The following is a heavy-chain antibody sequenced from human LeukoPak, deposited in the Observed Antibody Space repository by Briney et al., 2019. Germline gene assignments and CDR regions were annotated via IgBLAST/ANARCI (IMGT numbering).Heavy chain of an antibody. Sequence: GGSLRLSCAASGFTFSSYAMSWVRQAPGKGLEWVSGISHSGGSTYYADSVKGRFTISRDNSKNTLYLQMNSLRAEDAAVYYCGKAYSSGWYYFDSWGQGTLATVSS. CDR2: ISHSGGST. D-gene: IGHD6-19*01. J-gene: IGHJ4*02. CDR1: GFTFSSYA. V-gene: IGHV3-23*01. CDR3: GKAYSSGWYYFDS.